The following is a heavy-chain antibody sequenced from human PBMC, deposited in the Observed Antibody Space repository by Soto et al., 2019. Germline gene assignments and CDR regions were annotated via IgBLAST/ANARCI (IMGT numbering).Heavy chain of an antibody. J-gene: IGHJ5*02. CDR3: AREAYSGSYSLGNWFDP. D-gene: IGHD1-26*01. V-gene: IGHV4-61*01. CDR1: GGSVSSGSYY. CDR2: IYYSGST. Sequence: QVQLQESGPGLVKPSETLSLTCTVSGGSVSSGSYYWSWIRQPPGKGLEWIGYIYYSGSTNYNPCLRSRVTISVDTSKNQFSLKLSSVTAADTAVYYCAREAYSGSYSLGNWFDPWGQGTLVTVSS.